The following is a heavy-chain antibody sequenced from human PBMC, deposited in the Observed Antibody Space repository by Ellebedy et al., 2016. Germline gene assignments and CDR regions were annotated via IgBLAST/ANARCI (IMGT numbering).Heavy chain of an antibody. CDR2: SNNR. CDR3: ARGSHYYDSSAYHD. V-gene: IGHV1-18*01. D-gene: IGHD3-22*01. Sequence: ASVKVSCXASGYSFINYDITWVRQAPGQGLEWLGGSNNRNHAQKFQGRVTMTTDTSTSTAYMELSSLRLDDTAVYYCARGSHYYDSSAYHDWGQGTLVTVSS. CDR1: GYSFINYD. J-gene: IGHJ4*02.